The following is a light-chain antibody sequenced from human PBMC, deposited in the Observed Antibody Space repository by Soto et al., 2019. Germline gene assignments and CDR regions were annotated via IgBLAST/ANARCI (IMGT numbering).Light chain of an antibody. CDR3: CSYAGSSTF. V-gene: IGLV2-23*03. CDR1: SSDVGSYNL. J-gene: IGLJ1*01. CDR2: EGS. Sequence: QSALTQPASVSGSPGQSITISCTGTSSDVGSYNLVSWYQQHPGKAPKLMIYEGSKRPSGVSNRFSGSKSGNTASLTFSGLQAEDEADYYCCSYAGSSTFFGTGTKLTVL.